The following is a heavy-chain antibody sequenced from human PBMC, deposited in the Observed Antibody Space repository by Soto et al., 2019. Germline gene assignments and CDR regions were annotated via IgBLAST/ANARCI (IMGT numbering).Heavy chain of an antibody. V-gene: IGHV1-46*03. CDR3: ARDSRNHSSSFDY. Sequence: ASVKVSCKASGGTFSSYAISWVRQAPGQGLEWMGIINPSGGSTSYAQKFQGRVTMTRDTSTSTVYMELSSLRSEDTAVYYCARDSRNHSSSFDYWGQGTLVTVSS. CDR1: GGTFSSYA. D-gene: IGHD6-6*01. CDR2: INPSGGST. J-gene: IGHJ4*02.